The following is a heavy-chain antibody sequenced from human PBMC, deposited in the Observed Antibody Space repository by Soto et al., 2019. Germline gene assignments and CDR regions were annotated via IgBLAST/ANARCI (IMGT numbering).Heavy chain of an antibody. CDR3: ARDLIMRFQLGRGRAPQYSYYGMEV. D-gene: IGHD3-16*01. V-gene: IGHV1-18*04. Sequence: QVPLVQSGPEVRKPGASVKVSCKTSGYTFISYGISWVRQAPGQGLEWMGRISPYNGDAKYAHKFQGKVIMTTDTSTNLAYMEMRSLRSDDTAVYYCARDLIMRFQLGRGRAPQYSYYGMEVWGQGATVTFSS. CDR1: GYTFISYG. CDR2: ISPYNGDA. J-gene: IGHJ6*02.